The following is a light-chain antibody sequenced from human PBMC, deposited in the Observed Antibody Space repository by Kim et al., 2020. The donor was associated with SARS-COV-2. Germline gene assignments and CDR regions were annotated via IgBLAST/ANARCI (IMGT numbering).Light chain of an antibody. V-gene: IGLV3-1*01. CDR3: QAWDGGTVV. J-gene: IGLJ2*01. CDR1: KLGDKY. CDR2: QDT. Sequence: SYELTQPPSVSVSPGQTASILCSGDKLGDKYACWYQQKPGQSPVLVIYQDTKRPSGIPERFSGSNSGNTATLTISGTQAMDEADYYCQAWDGGTVVFGGGTQLTVL.